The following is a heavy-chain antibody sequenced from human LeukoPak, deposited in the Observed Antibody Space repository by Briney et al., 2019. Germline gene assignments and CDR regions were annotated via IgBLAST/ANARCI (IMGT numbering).Heavy chain of an antibody. Sequence: PGGSLRLSCAASGFTISSYEMNWVRQAPGKGLEWVSYISSSGSSIYYADSVKGRSTISRDNSKNTLYLQMNSRRAEDTAVYYCAKYLSAKGSPYALEVWGQGTTVTVSS. J-gene: IGHJ6*02. CDR1: GFTISSYE. D-gene: IGHD2/OR15-2a*01. V-gene: IGHV3-48*03. CDR3: AKYLSAKGSPYALEV. CDR2: ISSSGSSI.